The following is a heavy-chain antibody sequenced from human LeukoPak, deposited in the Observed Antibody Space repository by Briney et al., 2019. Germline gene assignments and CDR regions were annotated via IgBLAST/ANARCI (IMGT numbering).Heavy chain of an antibody. V-gene: IGHV3-53*04. CDR1: GFTVSSNH. CDR3: ARDQSLGGVDY. D-gene: IGHD3-16*01. Sequence: GGSLRLSCAASGFTVSSNHMNWVRQAPGKGLEWVSVIYSGGSTYYADSVKGRFTISRHNSKNTLYLQMNSLRAEDTAVYYCARDQSLGGVDYWGQGTLVTVSS. CDR2: IYSGGST. J-gene: IGHJ4*02.